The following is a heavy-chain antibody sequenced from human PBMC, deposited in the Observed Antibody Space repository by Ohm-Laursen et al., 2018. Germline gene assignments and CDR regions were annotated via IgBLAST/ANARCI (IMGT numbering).Heavy chain of an antibody. J-gene: IGHJ4*02. CDR2: LESGGAT. D-gene: IGHD3-22*01. CDR3: AKGGITMIVVRVDY. Sequence: SLRLSCTASGFSVSGNYLTWVRQAPGRGPEWVSVLESGGATHYADSVKGRFTISRDNSKNTLYLQMNSLRAEDTAVYYCAKGGITMIVVRVDYWGQGTLVTVSS. CDR1: GFSVSGNY. V-gene: IGHV3-53*01.